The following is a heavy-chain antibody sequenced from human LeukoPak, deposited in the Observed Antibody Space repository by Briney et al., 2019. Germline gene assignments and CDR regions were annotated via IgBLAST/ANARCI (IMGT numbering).Heavy chain of an antibody. V-gene: IGHV1-8*01. CDR2: MNPGSGDT. CDR1: GYTFTTHD. Sequence: ASVKVSCKASGYTFTTHDLTWVRQATGQGLEWMGWMNPGSGDTAYAQKFQGRVTMTRDTSMTTAYMELSSLGSEDTAIYYCARGLGDYNTDWFPVSGYWGQGTPVTVSS. D-gene: IGHD3-9*01. CDR3: ARGLGDYNTDWFPVSGY. J-gene: IGHJ4*02.